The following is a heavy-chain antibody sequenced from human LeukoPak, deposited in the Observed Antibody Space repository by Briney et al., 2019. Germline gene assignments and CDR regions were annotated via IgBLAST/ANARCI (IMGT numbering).Heavy chain of an antibody. Sequence: PGGSLRLSCAASGFTFDDYAMHWVRQAPGKGLEWVSGISWNSGSIGYADSVKGRFTISRDNAKNSLYLQMNSLRAEDMALYYCARVGAPLDYYYYMDVWGKGTTVTVSS. J-gene: IGHJ6*03. CDR2: ISWNSGSI. CDR3: ARVGAPLDYYYYMDV. V-gene: IGHV3-9*03. D-gene: IGHD1-26*01. CDR1: GFTFDDYA.